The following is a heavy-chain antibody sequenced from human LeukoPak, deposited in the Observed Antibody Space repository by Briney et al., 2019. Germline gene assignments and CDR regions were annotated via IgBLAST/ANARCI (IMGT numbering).Heavy chain of an antibody. CDR2: ISDTSTYI. CDR1: GFIFSSYT. V-gene: IGHV3-21*01. J-gene: IGHJ4*02. D-gene: IGHD5-24*01. CDR3: TRAPPGRDGYSEY. Sequence: PEGSLRLSCAASGFIFSSYTMNWVRQAPGEGLEWVSSISDTSTYIYYADSVEGRFTISRDNAKSSLFLQMNSLRAEDTAVYYCTRAPPGRDGYSEYWGQGTVVTVST.